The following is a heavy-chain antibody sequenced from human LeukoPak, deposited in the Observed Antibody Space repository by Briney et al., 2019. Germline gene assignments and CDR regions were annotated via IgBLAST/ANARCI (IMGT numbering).Heavy chain of an antibody. CDR1: GYTFTNYG. CDR2: ISAYNGNT. Sequence: ASVKVSCKASGYTFTNYGISWVRQAPGQGLEWMGRISAYNGNTDYAQKLQGRVTITGDTSISTAYMELSSLRSDDTAVYYCTRESGSYHGNDYWGQGTLVTVSS. J-gene: IGHJ4*02. D-gene: IGHD1-26*01. CDR3: TRESGSYHGNDY. V-gene: IGHV1-18*01.